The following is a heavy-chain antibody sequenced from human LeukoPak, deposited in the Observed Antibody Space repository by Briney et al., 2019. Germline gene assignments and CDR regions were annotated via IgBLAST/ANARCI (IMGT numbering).Heavy chain of an antibody. CDR3: ARGWNDHDAFDI. CDR1: GGSISSSSYY. J-gene: IGHJ3*02. CDR2: IYYSGST. V-gene: IGHV4-39*01. Sequence: SETLSLTCTVSGGSISSSSYYWGWIRQPPGKGLEWIGSIYYSGSTYYNPSLKSRVTISVDTSKNQFSLKLSSVTAADTAVYYCARGWNDHDAFDIWGQGTMVTVSS. D-gene: IGHD1-1*01.